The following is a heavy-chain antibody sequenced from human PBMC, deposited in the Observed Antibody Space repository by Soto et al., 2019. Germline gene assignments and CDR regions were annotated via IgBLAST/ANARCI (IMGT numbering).Heavy chain of an antibody. CDR2: INPSGGST. D-gene: IGHD2-2*01. V-gene: IGHV1-46*01. CDR1: GYTFTSYY. Sequence: ASLNGSWKASGYTFTSYYMHWVRQAPGQGLEWMGIINPSGGSTSYAQKFQGRVTMTRDTSTSTVYMELSSLRSEDTAVYYCAREGEDIVVVPAAQVYFDYWGQRTLVTVSS. J-gene: IGHJ4*02. CDR3: AREGEDIVVVPAAQVYFDY.